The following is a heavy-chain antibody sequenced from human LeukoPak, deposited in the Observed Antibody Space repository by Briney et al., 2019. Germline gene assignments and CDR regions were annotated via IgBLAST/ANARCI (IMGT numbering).Heavy chain of an antibody. Sequence: SVKVSCKASEGTFSSYAISWVRQAPGQGLEWMGRIIPILGIANYAQKFQGRVTITADKSTSTAYMELSSLRSEDTAVYYCARPPTYDAFDIWGQGTMVTVSS. D-gene: IGHD1-1*01. V-gene: IGHV1-69*04. J-gene: IGHJ3*02. CDR3: ARPPTYDAFDI. CDR2: IIPILGIA. CDR1: EGTFSSYA.